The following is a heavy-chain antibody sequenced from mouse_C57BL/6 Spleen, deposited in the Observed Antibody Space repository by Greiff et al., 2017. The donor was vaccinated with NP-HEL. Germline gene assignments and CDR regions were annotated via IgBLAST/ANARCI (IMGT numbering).Heavy chain of an antibody. V-gene: IGHV1-69*01. CDR2: IDPSDSYT. Sequence: VQLQQPGAELVMPGASVKLSCKASGYTFTSYWMHWVKQRPGQGLEWIGEIDPSDSYTNYNQKFKGTSTLTVDKSSSTAYMQLSSLTSEDSAVYYCARKGYDGYYVGFDYWGQGTTLTVSS. J-gene: IGHJ2*01. CDR3: ARKGYDGYYVGFDY. CDR1: GYTFTSYW. D-gene: IGHD2-3*01.